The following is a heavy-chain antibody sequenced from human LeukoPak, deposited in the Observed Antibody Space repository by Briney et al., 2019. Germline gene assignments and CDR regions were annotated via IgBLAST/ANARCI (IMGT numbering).Heavy chain of an antibody. D-gene: IGHD6-19*01. Sequence: PGRSLRLSCAASGFTFSSYGMHWVRQAPGKGLEWVAVIWYDGSNKYYADSVKGRFTISRDNSKNTLYLQMNSLRAEDTAVYYCARDEAGTGSYFDYWGQGTLATVSS. J-gene: IGHJ4*02. CDR1: GFTFSSYG. CDR2: IWYDGSNK. CDR3: ARDEAGTGSYFDY. V-gene: IGHV3-33*01.